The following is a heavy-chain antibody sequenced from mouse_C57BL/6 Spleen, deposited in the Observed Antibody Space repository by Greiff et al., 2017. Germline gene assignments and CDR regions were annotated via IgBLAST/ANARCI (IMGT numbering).Heavy chain of an antibody. J-gene: IGHJ2*01. D-gene: IGHD2-4*01. CDR1: GYAFSSSW. CDR3: ARGYYDYDGD. CDR2: IYPGDGDT. Sequence: VQLQQSGPELVKPGASVKISCKASGYAFSSSWMNWVKQRPGKGLEWIGRIYPGDGDTNNNGKFKGKATLTADKHSSTAYMQLGGLTSEDSAVYFCARGYYDYDGDWGQGTTLTVSS. V-gene: IGHV1-82*01.